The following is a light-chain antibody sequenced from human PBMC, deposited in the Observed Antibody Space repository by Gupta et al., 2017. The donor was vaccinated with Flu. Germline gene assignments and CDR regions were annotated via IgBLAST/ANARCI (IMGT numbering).Light chain of an antibody. Sequence: DVVLTPAPLSLPVTLGQAAYISCRSRQSLGHWNGKTYLAWFQQSPGQSPRRIIYGDSNPDWRDPDRFSGSGSPTDFTVKSSRGEGEDVGVYYSMQGKHLRTFGQGTKVEIK. CDR2: GDS. CDR3: MQGKHLRT. J-gene: IGKJ1*01. CDR1: QSLGHWNGKTY. V-gene: IGKV2-30*02.